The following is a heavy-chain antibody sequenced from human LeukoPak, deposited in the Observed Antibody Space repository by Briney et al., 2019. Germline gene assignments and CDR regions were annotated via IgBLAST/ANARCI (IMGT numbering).Heavy chain of an antibody. Sequence: GGSLILSCAASGFTFSSYEMNWVRQAPGKGQELGSYISSNGSTRYYADSVNGRFTSSRDTAKNALYLQMNSLGAEDTAVYYCARANYGDDFDYWGQGTLVTVSS. V-gene: IGHV3-48*03. CDR1: GFTFSSYE. D-gene: IGHD3-10*01. CDR3: ARANYGDDFDY. CDR2: ISSNGSTR. J-gene: IGHJ4*02.